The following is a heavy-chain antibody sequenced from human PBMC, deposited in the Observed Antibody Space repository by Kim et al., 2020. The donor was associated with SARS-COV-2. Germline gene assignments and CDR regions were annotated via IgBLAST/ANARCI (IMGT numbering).Heavy chain of an antibody. J-gene: IGHJ3*02. V-gene: IGHV4-39*01. D-gene: IGHD2-15*01. CDR2: LYYDGNT. CDR3: ARHRIGGYARYAFGI. CDR1: GGTISSNAFH. Sequence: SETLFLTCTVSGGTISSNAFHWGCLSQPPGKVPEWIGNLYYDGNTYYNPSLKRLVIISGDTTKNQFSLKMSLVTAAATAVYYCARHRIGGYARYAFGI.